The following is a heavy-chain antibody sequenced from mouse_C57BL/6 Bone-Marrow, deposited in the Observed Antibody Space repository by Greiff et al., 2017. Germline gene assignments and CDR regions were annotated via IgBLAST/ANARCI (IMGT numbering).Heavy chain of an antibody. J-gene: IGHJ3*01. Sequence: SGAELVKPGASVKMSCKASGYTFTSYWITWVKQRPGQGLEWIGDIYPGSGSTNYNEKFKSKATLTVDTSSSTAYMQLSSLTSEDSAVYYCASRGFAYWGQGTLVTVSA. CDR1: GYTFTSYW. CDR2: IYPGSGST. CDR3: ASRGFAY. V-gene: IGHV1-55*01.